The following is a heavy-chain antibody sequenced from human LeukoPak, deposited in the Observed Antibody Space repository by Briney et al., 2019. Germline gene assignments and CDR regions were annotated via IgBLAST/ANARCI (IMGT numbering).Heavy chain of an antibody. V-gene: IGHV1-69*04. J-gene: IGHJ4*02. CDR2: IIPILGIA. Sequence: SVKVSCKASGGTFSSYAISWVRQAPGQGLEWMGRIIPILGIANYAQKFQGRVTITADKSTSTAYMELSSLRSEDTAVYYCATDDVTTGTKTALGYWGQGTLVTVSS. D-gene: IGHD1-1*01. CDR3: ATDDVTTGTKTALGY. CDR1: GGTFSSYA.